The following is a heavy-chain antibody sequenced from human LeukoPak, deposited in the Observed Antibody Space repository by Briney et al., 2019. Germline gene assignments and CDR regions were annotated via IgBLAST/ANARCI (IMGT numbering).Heavy chain of an antibody. Sequence: GGSLRLSCAASGFTFSSYWMHWVRQAPGKGLVWVSRINSDGSSTSYADSVKGRFTISRDNAKNTLYLQMNSLRAEDTAVYYCARYYYGSGSYHNWFDPWGQGTLATVSS. V-gene: IGHV3-74*01. D-gene: IGHD3-10*01. CDR2: INSDGSST. J-gene: IGHJ5*02. CDR3: ARYYYGSGSYHNWFDP. CDR1: GFTFSSYW.